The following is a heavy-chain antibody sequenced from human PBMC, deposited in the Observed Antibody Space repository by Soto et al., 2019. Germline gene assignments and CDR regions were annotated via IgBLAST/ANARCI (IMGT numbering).Heavy chain of an antibody. J-gene: IGHJ4*02. CDR1: GFSFSNYA. D-gene: IGHD1-26*01. CDR2: ISGSAGTI. Sequence: PGGSLRLSCAASGFSFSNYAMSWVRPAPGKGLEWVSGISGSAGTIYYTDSMRGRFTISRDNSPNTLYLQMHNLRAEDTAIYYCSKWVKSVIDYWGQATLVTVSS. V-gene: IGHV3-23*01. CDR3: SKWVKSVIDY.